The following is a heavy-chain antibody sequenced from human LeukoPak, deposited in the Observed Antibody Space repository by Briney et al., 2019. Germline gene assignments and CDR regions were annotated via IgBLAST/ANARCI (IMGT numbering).Heavy chain of an antibody. CDR1: GFTFSSYA. Sequence: GGSLRLSCAASGFTFSSYAMSWVRQAPGKGLEWVSAISGSGGSTYYADSVKGRFTISRDNSKNTLYLQMNSLRAEDTAVYYCAKDRDSSGWYNYYDYYGMDVWGQGTTVTVSS. V-gene: IGHV3-23*01. CDR2: ISGSGGST. J-gene: IGHJ6*02. D-gene: IGHD6-19*01. CDR3: AKDRDSSGWYNYYDYYGMDV.